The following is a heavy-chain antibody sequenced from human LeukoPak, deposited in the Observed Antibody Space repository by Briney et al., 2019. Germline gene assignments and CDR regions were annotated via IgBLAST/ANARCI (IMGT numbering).Heavy chain of an antibody. Sequence: SETLSLTCTVSGGSISSSSYYWGWIRQPPGKGLEWIGSIYYSGSTYYSPSLKSRVTISVDTSKNQFSLKLSSVTAADTAVYYCARQALTVTTGLNWFDPWGQGTLVTVSS. CDR1: GGSISSSSYY. CDR2: IYYSGST. D-gene: IGHD4-17*01. J-gene: IGHJ5*02. CDR3: ARQALTVTTGLNWFDP. V-gene: IGHV4-39*01.